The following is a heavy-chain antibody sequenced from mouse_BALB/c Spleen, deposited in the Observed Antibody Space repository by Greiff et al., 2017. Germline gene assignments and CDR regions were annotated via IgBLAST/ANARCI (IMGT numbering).Heavy chain of an antibody. CDR3: ARNSGSYYFDY. D-gene: IGHD4-1*01. CDR1: GFTFSSYA. J-gene: IGHJ2*01. V-gene: IGHV5-6-5*01. CDR2: ISSGGST. Sequence: EVHLVESGGGLVKPGGSLKLSCAASGFTFSSYAMSWVRQTPEKRLEWVASISSGGSTYYPDSVKGRFTISRDNARNILYLQMSSLRSEDTAMYYCARNSGSYYFDYWGQGTTLTVSS.